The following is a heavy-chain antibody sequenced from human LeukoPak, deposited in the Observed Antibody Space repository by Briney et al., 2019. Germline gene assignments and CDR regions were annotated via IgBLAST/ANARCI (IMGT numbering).Heavy chain of an antibody. CDR1: GASISSYY. J-gene: IGHJ4*02. CDR2: IYYSGTT. V-gene: IGHV4-59*08. CDR3: ARQGIRGQWLVHFDY. D-gene: IGHD6-19*01. Sequence: PSETLSLTCSVSGASISSYYWSWIRQSPGKGPEWIGYIYYSGTTNYNPSLKSRVTISIDTSKNQFSLKLLSVTAADTAVYYCARQGIRGQWLVHFDYWGQGTLVTVSS.